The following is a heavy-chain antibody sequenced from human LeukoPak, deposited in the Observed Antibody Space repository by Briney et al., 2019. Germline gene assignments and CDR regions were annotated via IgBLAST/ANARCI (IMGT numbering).Heavy chain of an antibody. CDR2: IYPGDSET. Sequence: GESLKISCKGSGYSFTSHWIGWVRQMPGKGLEWMGIIYPGDSETRYSPSFQGQVTISADKSISTAYLQWSSLKASDTAMYYCGSRYYYEIVGYNLANVGFVIWGKGQWSPSLQ. D-gene: IGHD3-22*01. CDR3: GSRYYYEIVGYNLANVGFVI. J-gene: IGHJ3*02. CDR1: GYSFTSHW. V-gene: IGHV5-51*01.